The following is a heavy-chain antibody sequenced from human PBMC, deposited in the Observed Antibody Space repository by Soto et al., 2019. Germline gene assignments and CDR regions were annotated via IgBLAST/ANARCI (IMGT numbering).Heavy chain of an antibody. D-gene: IGHD2-21*02. CDR2: MSPSSGHT. CDR3: ARGPTESPTRDY. J-gene: IGHJ4*02. CDR1: GYNFTNYD. Sequence: QVQLLQSGAEVKKPGASVRVSCEASGYNFTNYDINWVRQASGQGLEWMGWMSPSSGHTGFAQTFQGRVTMTRDTSINTAYLELTSLTSDDTAVYYCARGPTESPTRDYWGQGTLVTVSS. V-gene: IGHV1-8*01.